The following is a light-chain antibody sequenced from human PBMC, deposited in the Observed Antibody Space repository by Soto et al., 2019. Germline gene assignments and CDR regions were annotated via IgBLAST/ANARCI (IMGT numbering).Light chain of an antibody. CDR3: HQYFNWPRT. V-gene: IGKV3-15*01. CDR2: GAS. CDR1: RSVGSN. J-gene: IGKJ1*01. Sequence: DIVMTQSPATLSVSPGEGVTLSCRTSRSVGSNLARYQQKPGQSPRLLIYGASTRATGIPARFSGSGSGTEFTLTISSLQSEDFAVYFCHQYFNWPRTFGQGTKVEIK.